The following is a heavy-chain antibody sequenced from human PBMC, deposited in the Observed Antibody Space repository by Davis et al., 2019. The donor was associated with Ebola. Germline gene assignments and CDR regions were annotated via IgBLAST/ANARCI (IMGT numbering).Heavy chain of an antibody. J-gene: IGHJ6*02. V-gene: IGHV1-69*13. CDR2: IIPIFGTA. CDR3: ARGGLLLWFGERLDGMDV. D-gene: IGHD3-10*01. CDR1: GGTFSSYA. Sequence: SVKVSCKASGGTFSSYAISWVRQAPGQGLEWMGGIIPIFGTANYAQKFQGRVTITADESTSTAYMELSSLRSEDTAVYYCARGGLLLWFGERLDGMDVWGQGTTVTVSS.